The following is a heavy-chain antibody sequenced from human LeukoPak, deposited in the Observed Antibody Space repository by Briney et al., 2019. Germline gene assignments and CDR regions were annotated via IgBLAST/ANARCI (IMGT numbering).Heavy chain of an antibody. Sequence: PGGSLRLSCAASGFMFSSYWMTWVRQAPEKGLEWVANIKQGGSENSYVDSVKGRFTSSRDNARKTLYLQMNSLRSEDTAVYYCVRALGDYWGQGTLVSVSP. CDR2: IKQGGSEN. CDR3: VRALGDY. V-gene: IGHV3-7*04. CDR1: GFMFSSYW. D-gene: IGHD7-27*01. J-gene: IGHJ4*02.